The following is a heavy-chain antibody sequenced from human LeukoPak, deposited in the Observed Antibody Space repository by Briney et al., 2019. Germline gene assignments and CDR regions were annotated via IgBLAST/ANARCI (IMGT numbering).Heavy chain of an antibody. D-gene: IGHD4-17*01. Sequence: GASVKVSCKASGYTFTDYFMHWVRRAPGQGLEWMGWINPKSGGTNYAQEFQGRVTMTRDTSIRTAYMELTRLRSDDTAVYYCARDDYADYPIRADVWGQGTMVTVSS. CDR1: GYTFTDYF. CDR2: INPKSGGT. J-gene: IGHJ3*01. V-gene: IGHV1-2*02. CDR3: ARDDYADYPIRADV.